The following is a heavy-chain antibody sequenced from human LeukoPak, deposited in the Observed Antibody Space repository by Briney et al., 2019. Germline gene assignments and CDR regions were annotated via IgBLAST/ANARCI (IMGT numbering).Heavy chain of an antibody. CDR3: ARDASAGFDRSHTFDY. D-gene: IGHD2-15*01. Sequence: ASVEVSCKASGYTFTGYYMHWVRQAPGQGLEWMGWINPNSGGTNYAQKFQGRVTMTRDTSISTAYMELSRLRSDDTAVYYCARDASAGFDRSHTFDYWGQGTLVTVSS. CDR2: INPNSGGT. V-gene: IGHV1-2*02. J-gene: IGHJ4*02. CDR1: GYTFTGYY.